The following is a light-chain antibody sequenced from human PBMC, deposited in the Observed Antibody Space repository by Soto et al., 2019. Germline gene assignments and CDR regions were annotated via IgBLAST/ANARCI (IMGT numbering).Light chain of an antibody. J-gene: IGLJ1*01. Sequence: QSALTQPPSASGTPGQRVTISCSGSSSNIGSNTVNWYQQLPGTAPKLLIYSNNQRPSGVPDRFSGSKSGTSASLAISGLQSEYEADYYCAAWDDSLNGPHVFGTGSKVTVL. V-gene: IGLV1-44*01. CDR1: SSNIGSNT. CDR3: AAWDDSLNGPHV. CDR2: SNN.